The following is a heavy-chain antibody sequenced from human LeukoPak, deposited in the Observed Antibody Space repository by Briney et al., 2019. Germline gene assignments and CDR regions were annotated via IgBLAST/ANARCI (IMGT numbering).Heavy chain of an antibody. CDR1: GFTFSSYW. V-gene: IGHV3-74*01. CDR2: INSDGCST. Sequence: GGSLRLSCAASGFTFSSYWMHWVRHAPGKGLVWVSRINSDGCSTSYADSVKGRFTISRDNAKNTLYLQMNSLRAEDTAVYYCARDTTYDILTGYYSPDAFDIWGQGTMVTVSS. CDR3: ARDTTYDILTGYYSPDAFDI. J-gene: IGHJ3*02. D-gene: IGHD3-9*01.